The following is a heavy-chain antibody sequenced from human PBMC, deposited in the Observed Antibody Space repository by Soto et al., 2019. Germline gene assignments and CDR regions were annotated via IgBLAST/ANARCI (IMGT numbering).Heavy chain of an antibody. CDR2: ISAYSGNT. CDR1: GYTFTSYG. D-gene: IGHD1-1*01. Sequence: QVQLVQSGAEVKKPGASVKVSCKASGYTFTSYGISWVRQAPGQGLEWMGCISAYSGNTNYAQKLQGRVTMTTDTCTSKAYTELRSLRSDDTNVYCCARDDTTEYFDYWGQGTLLTLSP. V-gene: IGHV1-18*01. CDR3: ARDDTTEYFDY. J-gene: IGHJ4*02.